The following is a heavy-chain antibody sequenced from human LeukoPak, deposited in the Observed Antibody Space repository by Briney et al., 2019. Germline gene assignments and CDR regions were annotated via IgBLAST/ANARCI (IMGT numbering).Heavy chain of an antibody. CDR1: GGSISSSNW. CDR3: ARGGSDFWSGLYYYYYYMDV. Sequence: SETLSLTCAVSGGSISSSNWWSWVRQPPGKGLEWIGEIYHSGSTNYNPSLKSRVTISVDKSKNQFSLKLSSVTAADTAVYYCARGGSDFWSGLYYYYYYMDVWGKGTTVTVSS. CDR2: IYHSGST. V-gene: IGHV4-4*02. D-gene: IGHD3-3*01. J-gene: IGHJ6*03.